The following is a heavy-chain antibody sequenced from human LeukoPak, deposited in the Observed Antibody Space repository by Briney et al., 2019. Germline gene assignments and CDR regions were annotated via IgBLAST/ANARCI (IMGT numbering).Heavy chain of an antibody. Sequence: PGGSLRLSCAASGFTFDDYAMHWVRQAPGKGLEWVSGISWNSGTIGYADSVKGRFTISRDNAKNSLYLQINSLGAEDTALYYCAKDHKVVSYYYGMGVWGQGTTVTVSS. J-gene: IGHJ6*02. V-gene: IGHV3-9*01. CDR2: ISWNSGTI. D-gene: IGHD2-2*01. CDR1: GFTFDDYA. CDR3: AKDHKVVSYYYGMGV.